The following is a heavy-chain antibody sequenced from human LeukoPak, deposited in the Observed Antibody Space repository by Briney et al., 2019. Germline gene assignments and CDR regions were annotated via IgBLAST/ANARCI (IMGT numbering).Heavy chain of an antibody. CDR2: ISGSGGST. J-gene: IGHJ4*02. CDR3: AKGGLERPGY. Sequence: GGSPRLSCAASGFTFSSYWMHWVRQAPGKGLEWVSAISGSGGSTYYADSVKGRFTISRDNSKNTLYLQMNSLRAEDTAVYYCAKGGLERPGYWGQGTLVTVSS. D-gene: IGHD1-1*01. CDR1: GFTFSSYW. V-gene: IGHV3-23*01.